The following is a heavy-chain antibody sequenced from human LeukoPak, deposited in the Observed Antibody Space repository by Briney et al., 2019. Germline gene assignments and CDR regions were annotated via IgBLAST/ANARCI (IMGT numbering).Heavy chain of an antibody. D-gene: IGHD6-19*01. J-gene: IGHJ4*02. V-gene: IGHV3-30-3*01. CDR1: GFTFSSYA. Sequence: PGGSLRLSCAASGFTFSSYAMHWVRQAPGKGLEWVAVISYDGSNKYYADSVKGRFTISRDNAKNSLYLQMNSLRAEDTAVYYCARDLSSRRGTGFDYWGQGTLVTVSS. CDR2: ISYDGSNK. CDR3: ARDLSSRRGTGFDY.